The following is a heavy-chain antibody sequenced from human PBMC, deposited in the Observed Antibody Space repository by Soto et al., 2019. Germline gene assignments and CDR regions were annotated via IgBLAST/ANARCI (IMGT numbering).Heavy chain of an antibody. J-gene: IGHJ1*01. Sequence: QVQLVQSGAEVKKPGSSVKVSCKASGGTFSSYAISWVRQAPGQGLEWMGGIIPIFGTANYAQKFQGRVTITADGSTSPAYMELSSLRSEDTAVYYCARSPLGYCSGGSCHEYFQHWGQGTLVTVSS. CDR1: GGTFSSYA. V-gene: IGHV1-69*01. D-gene: IGHD2-15*01. CDR2: IIPIFGTA. CDR3: ARSPLGYCSGGSCHEYFQH.